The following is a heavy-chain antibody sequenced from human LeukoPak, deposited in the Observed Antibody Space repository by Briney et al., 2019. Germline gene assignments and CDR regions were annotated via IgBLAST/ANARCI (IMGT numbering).Heavy chain of an antibody. CDR1: GFTFASYA. CDR3: AIGLINDWSALEY. CDR2: INGGASTT. Sequence: GGSLRLSCAASGFTFASYAMTWVRQAPGKGLDYVSTINGGASTTYYADSVKGRFTISRDNSKNTLYLQMNSLRAEDTAVYYRAIGLINDWSALEYWGQGTLVTVSS. D-gene: IGHD3-9*01. J-gene: IGHJ4*02. V-gene: IGHV3-23*01.